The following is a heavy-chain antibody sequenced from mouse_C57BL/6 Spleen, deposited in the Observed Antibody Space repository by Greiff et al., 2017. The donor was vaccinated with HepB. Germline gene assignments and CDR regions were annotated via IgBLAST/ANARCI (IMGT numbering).Heavy chain of an antibody. CDR3: ARGAGTGPYVDY. Sequence: EVQLQQSGPELVKPGASVKISCKASGYTFTDYYMNWVKQSHGKSLEWIGDINPNNGGTSYNQKFKGKATLTVDKSSSTAYMELRSLTSEDSAVYYCARGAGTGPYVDYWGQGTTLTVSS. J-gene: IGHJ2*01. CDR2: INPNNGGT. V-gene: IGHV1-26*01. D-gene: IGHD4-1*01. CDR1: GYTFTDYY.